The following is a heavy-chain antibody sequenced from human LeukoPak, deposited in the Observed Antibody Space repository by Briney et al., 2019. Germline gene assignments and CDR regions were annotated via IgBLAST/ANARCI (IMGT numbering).Heavy chain of an antibody. CDR2: ISYDGSNK. CDR1: GFTFSSYA. CDR3: ARDSPIGVVIIGYFDY. V-gene: IGHV3-30-3*01. J-gene: IGHJ4*02. D-gene: IGHD3-3*01. Sequence: PGGSLRLSCAASGFTFSSYAMHWVRQAPGKGLEWVAVISYDGSNKYYADSVKGRFTISRDNSKNTLYLQMNSLRAEDTVVYYCARDSPIGVVIIGYFDYWGQGTLVTVSS.